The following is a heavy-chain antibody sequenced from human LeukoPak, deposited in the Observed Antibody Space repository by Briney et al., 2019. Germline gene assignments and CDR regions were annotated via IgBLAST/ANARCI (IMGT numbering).Heavy chain of an antibody. CDR1: GFTFSDYW. V-gene: IGHV3-23*01. CDR2: ISGSGGST. Sequence: GGSLRLSCAASGFTFSDYWMNWVRQAPGKGLEWVSAISGSGGSTYYADSVKGRFTISRDNSKNTLYLQMNSLRAEDTAVYYCAKVGGYSIGTSDYWGQGTLVTVSS. J-gene: IGHJ4*02. CDR3: AKVGGYSIGTSDY. D-gene: IGHD3-10*01.